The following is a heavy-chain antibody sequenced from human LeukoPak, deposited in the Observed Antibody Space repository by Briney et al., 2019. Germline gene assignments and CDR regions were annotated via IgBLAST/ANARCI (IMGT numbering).Heavy chain of an antibody. CDR2: TSGSGATT. D-gene: IGHD3-10*01. J-gene: IGHJ4*02. V-gene: IGHV3-23*01. CDR1: GFTFSSYA. Sequence: GGSLRLSCAASGFTFSSYAMNWVRQAPGKGLEWVSTTSGSGATTYYADSMKGRFTISRDNSKNTLYLQMNSLRAEDTAVYYCAKDVPVTVRGVILYFDYWGQGTLVTVSS. CDR3: AKDVPVTVRGVILYFDY.